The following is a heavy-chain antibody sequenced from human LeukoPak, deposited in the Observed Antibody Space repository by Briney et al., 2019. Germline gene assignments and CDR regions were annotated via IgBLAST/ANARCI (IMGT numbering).Heavy chain of an antibody. CDR1: DGSFSGSY. J-gene: IGHJ3*02. V-gene: IGHV4-34*10. CDR2: INHSGAT. CDR3: ASPSSGFSYGHGAFDI. Sequence: PSETLSLTCGVYDGSFSGSYWTWIRQPPGKGLEWVGEINHSGATDYNPALKSRVSMSVDTSKNQFSLKLSSVTAADTAVYYCASPSSGFSYGHGAFDIWGQGTMVTVSS. D-gene: IGHD3-22*01.